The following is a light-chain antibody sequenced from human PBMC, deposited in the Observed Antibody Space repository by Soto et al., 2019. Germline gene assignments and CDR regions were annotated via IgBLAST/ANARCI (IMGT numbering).Light chain of an antibody. V-gene: IGLV3-21*04. CDR2: YDS. CDR1: NIGSKN. J-gene: IGLJ2*01. CDR3: QVWDSTSDHVV. Sequence: SYELTQPPSVSVAPGKTARITCGGNNIGSKNVHWYQQKPGQAPVLVIYYDSDRPSGIPERFSGSNSGNTATLTISRVEAGDEADFYCQVWDSTSDHVVFGEGTQLTVL.